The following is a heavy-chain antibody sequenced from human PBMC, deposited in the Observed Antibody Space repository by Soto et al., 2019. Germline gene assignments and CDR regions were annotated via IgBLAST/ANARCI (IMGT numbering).Heavy chain of an antibody. CDR3: ARANDRPQLGGNYYYILDV. Sequence: QVQLEQSGAEVKKPGSSVKVSCKASGGTFRTAAISWVRQAPGQGLEWMGGIMPVFRTPDYAQKFQGRVTITADESTNTAYMALSALRSDDTAVYYCARANDRPQLGGNYYYILDVWGQGTTITVSS. D-gene: IGHD2-8*01. V-gene: IGHV1-69*12. J-gene: IGHJ6*02. CDR1: GGTFRTAA. CDR2: IMPVFRTP.